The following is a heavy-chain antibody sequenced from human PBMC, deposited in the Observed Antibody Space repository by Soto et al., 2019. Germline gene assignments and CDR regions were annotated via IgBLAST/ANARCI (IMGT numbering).Heavy chain of an antibody. CDR1: GFTFGDYA. J-gene: IGHJ4*02. D-gene: IGHD4-17*01. CDR2: IRSKGYGGTS. V-gene: IGHV3-49*03. CDR3: TRAPFGDYYFDY. Sequence: GGSLRLSCISSGFTFGDYAMSWFRQAPGKGLEWVGFIRSKGYGGTSEFAASVKGRFTISRDDSKSIAYLQMNSLKTEDTAVYYCTRAPFGDYYFDYWAQGTLVTVSS.